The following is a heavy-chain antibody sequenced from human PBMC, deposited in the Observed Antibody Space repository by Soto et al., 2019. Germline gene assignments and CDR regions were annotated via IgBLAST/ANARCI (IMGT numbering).Heavy chain of an antibody. V-gene: IGHV4-4*07. CDR1: GGSIRGFY. Sequence: SETLCLTCAVSGGSIRGFYWSWIRQPAGKGLEWIGRMHSTGSANYNPSLKSRVTISIDMSKNQVSLKLTSVTAADTALYFCARASMPKAHFDYWGQGTLVTVSS. J-gene: IGHJ4*02. CDR2: MHSTGSA. CDR3: ARASMPKAHFDY. D-gene: IGHD2-2*01.